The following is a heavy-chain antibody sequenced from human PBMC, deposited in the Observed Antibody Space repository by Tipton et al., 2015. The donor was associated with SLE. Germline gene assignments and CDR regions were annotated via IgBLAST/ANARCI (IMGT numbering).Heavy chain of an antibody. CDR2: IHYSGTT. V-gene: IGHV4-59*08. D-gene: IGHD5-18*01. CDR1: GVSLSSHY. CDR3: ARASVGYNYADY. J-gene: IGHJ4*02. Sequence: TLSLTCTVSGVSLSSHYWIWILQSPGKGLEWIGYIHYSGTTNYNPSLRGRVTVSVDTSKNQFSLRLNSVTAADTAVYYCARASVGYNYADYWGQGTLVTVSS.